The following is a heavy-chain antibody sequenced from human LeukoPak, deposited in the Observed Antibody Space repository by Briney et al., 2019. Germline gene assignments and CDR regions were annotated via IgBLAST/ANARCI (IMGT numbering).Heavy chain of an antibody. J-gene: IGHJ6*02. V-gene: IGHV3-21*01. CDR3: ARSTVTTWRYYYGMDV. CDR1: GFTFSSYS. Sequence: GGSLRLSCAASGFTFSSYSMNWVRQAPGKGLEWVSSISSSSSYIYYADSVKGRFTIPRDNAKNSLYLQMNSLRAEDTAVYYCARSTVTTWRYYYGMDVWGQGTTVTVSS. D-gene: IGHD4-11*01. CDR2: ISSSSSYI.